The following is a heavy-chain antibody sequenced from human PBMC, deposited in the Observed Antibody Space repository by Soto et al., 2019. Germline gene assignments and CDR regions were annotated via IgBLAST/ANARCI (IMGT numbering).Heavy chain of an antibody. CDR1: RRTGNKCG. D-gene: IGHD1-26*01. J-gene: IGHJ4*02. Sequence: SCSASRRTGNKCGIQLFRHPPEKGLEWVTFISYDGSNKNYADSVKGRFTISRDNSKSTLYLQMNSLRLEDTGIYYCARERESYSGSSYAAYWGQGTLVTVS. CDR2: ISYDGSNK. CDR3: ARERESYSGSSYAAY. V-gene: IGHV3-30*03.